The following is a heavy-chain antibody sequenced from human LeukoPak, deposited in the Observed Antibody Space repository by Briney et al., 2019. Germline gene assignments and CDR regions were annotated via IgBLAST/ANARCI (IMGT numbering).Heavy chain of an antibody. Sequence: GRSLRLSCAASGFTSSSYAMHWVRQAPGKGLEWVAVISYDGSNKYYADSVKGRFTISRDNSKNTLYLQMNSLRAEDTAVYYCARGLLPGRCDSSGYYLPHYWGQGTLVTVSS. CDR3: ARGLLPGRCDSSGYYLPHY. V-gene: IGHV3-30-3*01. CDR2: ISYDGSNK. CDR1: GFTSSSYA. D-gene: IGHD3-22*01. J-gene: IGHJ4*02.